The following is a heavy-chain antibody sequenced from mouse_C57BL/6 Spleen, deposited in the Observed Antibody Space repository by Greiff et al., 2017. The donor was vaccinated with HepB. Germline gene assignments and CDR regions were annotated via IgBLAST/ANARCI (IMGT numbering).Heavy chain of an antibody. J-gene: IGHJ2*01. D-gene: IGHD1-1*01. CDR2: IWRGGST. V-gene: IGHV2-5*01. CDR3: AKNEYDTVVFDY. Sequence: VQRVESGPGLVQPSQSLSITCTVSGFSFTSYGVHWVRQSPGKGLEWLGVIWRGGSTDYNAAFMFRLSITKDNSKSQVFFKMNSLQADDTAIYYCAKNEYDTVVFDYWGQGTTLTVSS. CDR1: GFSFTSYG.